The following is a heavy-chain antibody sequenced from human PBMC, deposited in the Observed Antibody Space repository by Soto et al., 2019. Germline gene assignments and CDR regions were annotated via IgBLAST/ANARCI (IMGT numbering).Heavy chain of an antibody. CDR2: IIPIFGTA. J-gene: IGHJ5*02. CDR1: GGTFSSYA. CDR3: ARWAHYARNLNNWFDP. D-gene: IGHD4-17*01. V-gene: IGHV1-69*01. Sequence: QVQLVQSGAEVKKPGSSVKVSCKASGGTFSSYAISWVRQAPGQGLEWMGGIIPIFGTANYAQKFQGRVTITADESTSTAYMELSSLRSEHTAVYYCARWAHYARNLNNWFDPWGQGTLVTVSS.